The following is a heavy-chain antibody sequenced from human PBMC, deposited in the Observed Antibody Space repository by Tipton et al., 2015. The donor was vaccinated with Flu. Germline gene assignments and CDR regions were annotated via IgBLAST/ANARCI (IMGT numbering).Heavy chain of an antibody. CDR1: GFTFSSYE. V-gene: IGHV3-48*03. CDR3: ARGPRTAGWYPILTRSPKGGHFDY. Sequence: SLRLSCAASGFTFSSYEMNWVRQAPGKGLEWVSYISSSGSTIYYADSVKGRFTISRDNAKNSLYLQMNSLRAEDTAVYYCARGPRTAGWYPILTRSPKGGHFDYWGQGTLVTVSS. D-gene: IGHD6-19*01. CDR2: ISSSGSTI. J-gene: IGHJ4*02.